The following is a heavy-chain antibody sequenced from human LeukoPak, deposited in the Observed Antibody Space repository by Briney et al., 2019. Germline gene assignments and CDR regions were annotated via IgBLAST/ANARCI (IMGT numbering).Heavy chain of an antibody. J-gene: IGHJ6*03. V-gene: IGHV3-11*04. CDR2: ISSSGSTI. D-gene: IGHD6-13*01. CDR1: GFTFSDYY. CDR3: ARFRQQLELYYYYYYMDV. Sequence: GGSLRLSCAASGFTFSDYYMSWLRQAPGKGLEWVSYISSSGSTIYYADSVKGRFTISRDNAKNSLYLQMNSLRAEDTAVYYCARFRQQLELYYYYYYMDVWGKGTTVTVSS.